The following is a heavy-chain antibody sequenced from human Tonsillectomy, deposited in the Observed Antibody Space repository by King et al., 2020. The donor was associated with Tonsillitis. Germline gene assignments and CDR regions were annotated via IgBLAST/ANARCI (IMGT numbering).Heavy chain of an antibody. CDR2: ISFDGSNK. CDR1: GFIFSNYG. J-gene: IGHJ4*02. CDR3: ARWYGDYEDYFDY. Sequence: HVQLVESGGGVVQPGRSLRLSCAASGFIFSNYGMHWVRQAPDKGLEWVAVISFDGSNKYYADSVKGRFSISRDNSKNTLYLQMNSLRAEDSAVYYCARWYGDYEDYFDYWGQGTLVTVSS. D-gene: IGHD4-17*01. V-gene: IGHV3-33*05.